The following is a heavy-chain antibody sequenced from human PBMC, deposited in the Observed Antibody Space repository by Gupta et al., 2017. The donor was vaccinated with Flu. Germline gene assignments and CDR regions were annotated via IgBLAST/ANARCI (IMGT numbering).Heavy chain of an antibody. CDR1: GVYISSSTYY. J-gene: IGHJ4*02. D-gene: IGHD1-7*01. CDR3: SRQRSREGNYVYFDY. CDR2: INSNEIY. V-gene: IGHV4-39*01. Sequence: QLQVQESGPGLVKSSETVSLTCTASGVYISSSTYYWGWLRKPPGKGLEWIGSINSNEIYNNNPSRKSPLTFYVDTANNLVSLNMGCVSAGDSAVDYCSRQRSREGNYVYFDYWDQETLLAVS.